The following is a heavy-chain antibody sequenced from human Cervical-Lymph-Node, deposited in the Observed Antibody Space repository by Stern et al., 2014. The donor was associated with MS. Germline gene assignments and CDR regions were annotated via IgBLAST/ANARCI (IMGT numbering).Heavy chain of an antibody. Sequence: QVQLVQSGAEVKKPGSSVKVSCKASGGTFSSYAISWVRQAPGQGLEWMGGIIPILGTANYAQKFQGRVTITADKSTSTAYMELSSLRSEDTAVYYCAREYSGYDLGRYYFDYWGQGTLVTVSS. D-gene: IGHD5-12*01. J-gene: IGHJ4*02. V-gene: IGHV1-69*14. CDR3: AREYSGYDLGRYYFDY. CDR2: IIPILGTA. CDR1: GGTFSSYA.